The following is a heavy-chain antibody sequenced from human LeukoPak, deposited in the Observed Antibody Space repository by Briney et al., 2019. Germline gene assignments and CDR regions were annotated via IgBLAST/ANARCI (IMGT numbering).Heavy chain of an antibody. D-gene: IGHD3-10*01. V-gene: IGHV1-18*01. J-gene: IGHJ6*02. CDR3: ARVMRPTMVRGAYYYYYGMDV. CDR1: GYTFTSYG. CDR2: ISAYNGNT. Sequence: ASVKVSCKASGYTFTSYGISWVRQAPGQGLEWMGWISAYNGNTNYAQKLQGRVTMTTDTSTSTAYMELSRLRSEDTAVYYCARVMRPTMVRGAYYYYYGMDVWGQGTTVTVSS.